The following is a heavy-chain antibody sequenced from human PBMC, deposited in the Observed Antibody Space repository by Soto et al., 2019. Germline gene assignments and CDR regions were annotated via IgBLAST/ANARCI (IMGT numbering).Heavy chain of an antibody. CDR1: GGSFSGYY. J-gene: IGHJ5*02. CDR2: IYYSGST. V-gene: IGHV4-59*01. Sequence: SETLSLTCAVYGGSFSGYYWSWIRQPPGKGLEWIGYIYYSGSTNYNPSLKSRVTISVDTSKNQFSLKLSSVTAADTAVYYCARGYYDSSSIGDWFDPWGQGTLVTVSS. CDR3: ARGYYDSSSIGDWFDP. D-gene: IGHD3-22*01.